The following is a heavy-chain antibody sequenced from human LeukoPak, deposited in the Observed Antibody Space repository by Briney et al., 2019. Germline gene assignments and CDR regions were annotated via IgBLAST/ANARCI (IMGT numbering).Heavy chain of an antibody. CDR1: GGSISSNNW. CDR2: INHSGST. CDR3: ARDNYYDSSGYYWYFDL. Sequence: SGTLSLTCAVSGGSISSNNWWWSWVRQPPGKGLEWIGEINHSGSTNYNPSLKSRVTISVDTSKNQFSLKLSSVTAADTAVYYCARDNYYDSSGYYWYFDLWGRGTLVTVSS. D-gene: IGHD3-22*01. V-gene: IGHV4-4*02. J-gene: IGHJ2*01.